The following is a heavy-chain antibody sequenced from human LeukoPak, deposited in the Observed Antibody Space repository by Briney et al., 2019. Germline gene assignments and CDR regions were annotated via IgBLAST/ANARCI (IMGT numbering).Heavy chain of an antibody. D-gene: IGHD6-13*01. J-gene: IGHJ4*02. CDR2: IWYDGSND. Sequence: GGSLRLSSGASGFTFSSFGMYWVRQAPGKGGEWVAVIWYDGSNDDYADSVKGRFTISRDNSKNTLYLQMNSLRAEDTAVYYCARDPSGRAAGGRGDYWGQGTLVTVSS. CDR3: ARDPSGRAAGGRGDY. V-gene: IGHV3-33*01. CDR1: GFTFSSFG.